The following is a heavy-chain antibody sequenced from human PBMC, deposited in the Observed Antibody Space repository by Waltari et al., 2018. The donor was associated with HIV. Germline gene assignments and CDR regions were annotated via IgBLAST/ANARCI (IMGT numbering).Heavy chain of an antibody. D-gene: IGHD5-12*01. CDR1: GGSFSGYY. CDR3: ARASPIGHQDIVATTPFDP. Sequence: QVQLQQWGAGLLKPSETLSLTCAVYGGSFSGYYWSWIRQPPGKGLEWIGEINQIGRTNYNPSLKSRVTISVDTSKNQFSLKLSSVTAADTAVYYCARASPIGHQDIVATTPFDPWGQGTLVTVSS. V-gene: IGHV4-34*01. CDR2: INQIGRT. J-gene: IGHJ5*02.